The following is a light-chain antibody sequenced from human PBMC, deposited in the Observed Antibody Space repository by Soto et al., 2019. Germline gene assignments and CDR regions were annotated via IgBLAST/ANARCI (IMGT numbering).Light chain of an antibody. CDR1: SSDVGGYNY. CDR2: EVS. J-gene: IGLJ3*02. Sequence: QSALTQPASVSGSPGQSITISCTGTSSDVGGYNYVSWYQQHPAKAPKLMIYEVSNRPSGVSHRFSGSKSGNTASLTFSGLQAEDEADYYCFSYTTSSTLVFGGGTKLTVL. CDR3: FSYTTSSTLV. V-gene: IGLV2-14*01.